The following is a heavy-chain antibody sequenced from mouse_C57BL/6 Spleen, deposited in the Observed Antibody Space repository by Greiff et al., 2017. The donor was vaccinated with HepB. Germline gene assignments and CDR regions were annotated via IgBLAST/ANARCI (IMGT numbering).Heavy chain of an antibody. J-gene: IGHJ3*01. D-gene: IGHD1-1*01. CDR2: INPSNGGT. V-gene: IGHV1-53*01. CDR1: GYTFTSYW. CDR3: ARSDLFYEAWFAY. Sequence: VQLQQSGTELVKPGASVKLSCKASGYTFTSYWTHWVKQRPGQGLEWIGNINPSNGGTNYNEKFKSKATLTVDKSSSTAYMQLSSLTSEDSAVYYCARSDLFYEAWFAYWGQGTLVTVSA.